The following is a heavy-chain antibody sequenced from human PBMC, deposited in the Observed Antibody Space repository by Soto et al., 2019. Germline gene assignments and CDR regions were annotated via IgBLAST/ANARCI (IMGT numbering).Heavy chain of an antibody. D-gene: IGHD6-13*01. J-gene: IGHJ4*02. CDR1: GYTLTSYG. CDR2: INTYNGNT. V-gene: IGHV1-18*01. CDR3: ARYSSSRRENDY. Sequence: QVQLVQSGAEVTKPGASVRVSCKASGYTLTSYGISWVRQAPGQGLEWMGWINTYNGNTNYAQKLQGRVTMTTDTSTSTAYMELRSLRSDDTAVYYCARYSSSRRENDYWGQGTLLTVSS.